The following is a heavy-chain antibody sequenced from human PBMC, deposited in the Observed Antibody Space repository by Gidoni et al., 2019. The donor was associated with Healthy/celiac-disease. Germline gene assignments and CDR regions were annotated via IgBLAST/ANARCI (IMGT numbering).Heavy chain of an antibody. CDR2: IYYRGST. V-gene: IGHV4-39*01. Sequence: DGLEWIVRIYYRGSTYYNPSLKIRVTISVDTSKNQFSLKLSSVTAADTAVYYCARHFAPSITMFRGVTGWFDPWGQGTLVTVSS. D-gene: IGHD3-10*01. J-gene: IGHJ5*02. CDR3: ARHFAPSITMFRGVTGWFDP.